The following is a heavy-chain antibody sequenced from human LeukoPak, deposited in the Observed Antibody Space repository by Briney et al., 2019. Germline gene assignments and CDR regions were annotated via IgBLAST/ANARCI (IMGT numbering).Heavy chain of an antibody. Sequence: GESLKISCKGSGDSFTSYWISWVHQMPGKGLEWMGRIDPSDSYTNYSPSFQGHVTISADKSISTAYLQWSSLKASDTAMYYCARHPYYDYVWGSLGDWGQGTLVTVSS. V-gene: IGHV5-10-1*01. CDR1: GDSFTSYW. CDR2: IDPSDSYT. D-gene: IGHD3-16*01. J-gene: IGHJ4*02. CDR3: ARHPYYDYVWGSLGD.